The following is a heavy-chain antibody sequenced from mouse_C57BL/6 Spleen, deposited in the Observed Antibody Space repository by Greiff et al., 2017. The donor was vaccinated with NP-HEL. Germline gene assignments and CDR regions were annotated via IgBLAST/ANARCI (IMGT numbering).Heavy chain of an antibody. Sequence: EVKLVESGGGLVQPGGSLSLSCAASGFTFTDYYMSWVRQPPGKALEWLGFIRNKANGYTTAYRASVKGRFTISRDNTQSILYLQMNALMAEDSATYYCARSVTTVVDYFDYWGQGTTLTVAS. D-gene: IGHD1-1*01. CDR2: IRNKANGYTT. J-gene: IGHJ2*01. CDR1: GFTFTDYY. V-gene: IGHV7-3*01. CDR3: ARSVTTVVDYFDY.